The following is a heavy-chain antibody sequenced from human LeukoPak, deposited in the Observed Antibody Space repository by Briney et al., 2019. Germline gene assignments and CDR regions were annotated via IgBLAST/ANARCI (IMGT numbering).Heavy chain of an antibody. V-gene: IGHV3-66*01. CDR2: IYSGGST. CDR3: ARDRDYGAFDY. CDR1: GFTFSTYW. D-gene: IGHD4-17*01. J-gene: IGHJ4*02. Sequence: GGSLRLSCAASGFTFSTYWMHWVRQAPGKGLEWVSVIYSGGSTYYADSVKGRFTISRDNSKNTLYLQMNSLRAEDTAVYYCARDRDYGAFDYWGQGTLVTVSS.